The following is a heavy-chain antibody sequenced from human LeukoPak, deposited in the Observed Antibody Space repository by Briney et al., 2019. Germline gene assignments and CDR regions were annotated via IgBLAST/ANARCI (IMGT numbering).Heavy chain of an antibody. CDR2: ISSSSSYI. CDR3: AKGGVGATGWFDP. V-gene: IGHV3-21*04. CDR1: GFTFSSYS. D-gene: IGHD1-26*01. Sequence: GGSLRLSCAASGFTFSSYSMNWVHQAPGKGLEWVSSISSSSSYIYYADSVKGRFTISRDNAKNSLYLQMNSLRAEDTAVYYCAKGGVGATGWFDPWGQGTLVTVSS. J-gene: IGHJ5*02.